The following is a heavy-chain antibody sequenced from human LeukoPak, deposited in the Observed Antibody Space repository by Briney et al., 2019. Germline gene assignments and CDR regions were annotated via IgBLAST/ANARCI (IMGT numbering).Heavy chain of an antibody. CDR2: IKQDGSAK. J-gene: IGHJ4*02. Sequence: PGGSLRLSCAASGFTFSTYWMSWVRQAPGKGLEWVAIIKQDGSAKFYVDSVKGRFTISRDNADNSLYLQMNSLRAEDTAVYYCARGGEYYFDYWGQGTLVTVSS. CDR1: GFTFSTYW. D-gene: IGHD6-25*01. CDR3: ARGGEYYFDY. V-gene: IGHV3-7*01.